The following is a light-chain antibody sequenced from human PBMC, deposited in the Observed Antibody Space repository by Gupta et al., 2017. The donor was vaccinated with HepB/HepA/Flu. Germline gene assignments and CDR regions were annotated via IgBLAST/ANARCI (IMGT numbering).Light chain of an antibody. Sequence: DIQMTQSPSTLSASVGDRVTITCRASQSISNWLAWYQQKPGKAPKLLIYQVSTLEDGVPSRFSGSRSGTEFTLTISSLQPDDFATYYCRQVSCSPRTFGGGTKV. CDR2: QVS. V-gene: IGKV1-5*03. CDR3: RQVSCSPRT. CDR1: QSISNW. J-gene: IGKJ4*01.